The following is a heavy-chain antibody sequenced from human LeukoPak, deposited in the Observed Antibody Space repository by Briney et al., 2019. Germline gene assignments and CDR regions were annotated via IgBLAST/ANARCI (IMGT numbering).Heavy chain of an antibody. Sequence: PGGSLRLSCAASGFTFDDYTMHWVRQAPGKGLEWVSLISWDGGSTYYADSVKGRFTISRDNSKNSLYLQMNSLRAEDTALYYCAKEGGDFWSGNWFDPWGQGTLVTVSS. CDR1: GFTFDDYT. D-gene: IGHD3-3*01. V-gene: IGHV3-43D*04. J-gene: IGHJ5*02. CDR2: ISWDGGST. CDR3: AKEGGDFWSGNWFDP.